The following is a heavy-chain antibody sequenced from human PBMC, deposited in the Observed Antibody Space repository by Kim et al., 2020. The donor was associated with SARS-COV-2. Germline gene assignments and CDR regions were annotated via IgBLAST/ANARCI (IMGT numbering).Heavy chain of an antibody. CDR2: IYSGGST. Sequence: GGSLRLSCAASGFTVSSNYMSWVRQAPGKGLEWVSVIYSGGSTYYADSVKGRFTISRDNSKNTLYLQMNSLRAEDTAVYYCARGIAVAGLYYYGMDVWGQGTTVTVSS. CDR1: GFTVSSNY. CDR3: ARGIAVAGLYYYGMDV. J-gene: IGHJ6*02. V-gene: IGHV3-53*01. D-gene: IGHD6-19*01.